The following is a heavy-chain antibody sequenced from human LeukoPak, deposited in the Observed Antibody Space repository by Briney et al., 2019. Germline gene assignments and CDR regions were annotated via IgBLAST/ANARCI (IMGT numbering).Heavy chain of an antibody. V-gene: IGHV1-2*02. D-gene: IGHD5-18*01. CDR3: ARDMDTGPDLFGY. CDR1: GYTFTGYY. Sequence: ASVKVSCKASGYTFTGYYLHWVRQAPGQGLEWMGWINPNSGDTDYAQNFQGRVTMTRDTSISTAYLDLSRLRSDDTAVYYCARDMDTGPDLFGYWGQGTLVTVSS. J-gene: IGHJ4*02. CDR2: INPNSGDT.